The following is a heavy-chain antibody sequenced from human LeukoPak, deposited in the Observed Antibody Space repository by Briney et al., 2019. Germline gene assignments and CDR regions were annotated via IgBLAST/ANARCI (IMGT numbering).Heavy chain of an antibody. D-gene: IGHD6-6*01. J-gene: IGHJ3*02. CDR1: GGSISNSYY. Sequence: SETPSLTCTVSGGSISNSYYWGWIRQPPGKGLEWIGSIYYSGTTYYNPSLKSRVTISVDTSKNQFSLKLSSVTAADTAVYYCARDRWGSSSEDAFDIWGQGTMVTVSS. CDR3: ARDRWGSSSEDAFDI. CDR2: IYYSGTT. V-gene: IGHV4-39*07.